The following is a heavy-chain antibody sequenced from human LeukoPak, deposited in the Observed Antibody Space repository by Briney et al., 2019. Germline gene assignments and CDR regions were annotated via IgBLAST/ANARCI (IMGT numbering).Heavy chain of an antibody. Sequence: GGSLRLSCAASGFTFSSYAITWVRQAPGKGLEWVSTISGSGHNTYYADSVQGRFTISRDNSQNTLYLQMNSLRAEDTALYYCAKFGRTSIAVDLDHWGQGTLVTVSS. CDR2: ISGSGHNT. V-gene: IGHV3-23*01. J-gene: IGHJ4*02. CDR1: GFTFSSYA. D-gene: IGHD6-19*01. CDR3: AKFGRTSIAVDLDH.